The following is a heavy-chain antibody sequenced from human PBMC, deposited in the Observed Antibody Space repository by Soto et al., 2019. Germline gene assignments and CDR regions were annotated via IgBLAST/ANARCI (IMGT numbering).Heavy chain of an antibody. D-gene: IGHD3-22*01. V-gene: IGHV4-31*03. CDR1: GGSISSGGYY. Sequence: SETLSLTCTVSGGSISSGGYYWSWIRQHPGKGLEWIGYIYYSGSTYYNPSLKSRVTISVDTSKNQFSLKLSSVTAADTAMYYCARTLSSGNWFDPWGQGTLVTVSS. J-gene: IGHJ5*02. CDR3: ARTLSSGNWFDP. CDR2: IYYSGST.